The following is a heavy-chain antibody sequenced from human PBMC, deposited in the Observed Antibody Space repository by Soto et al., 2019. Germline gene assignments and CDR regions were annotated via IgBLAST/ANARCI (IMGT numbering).Heavy chain of an antibody. CDR1: GFTFSSYG. D-gene: IGHD6-13*01. V-gene: IGHV3-48*01. Sequence: PGGSLRLSCAASGFTFSSYGMHWVRQAPGKGLEWVSYISSSSSTIYYAASVKGRFTISRDNAKNSLYLQMNSLRAEDTAVYYCARKSAGQGFDYWGQGTLVTVSS. CDR3: ARKSAGQGFDY. CDR2: ISSSSSTI. J-gene: IGHJ4*02.